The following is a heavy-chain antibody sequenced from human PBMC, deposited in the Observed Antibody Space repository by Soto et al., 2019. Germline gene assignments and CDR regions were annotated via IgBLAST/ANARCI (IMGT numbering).Heavy chain of an antibody. J-gene: IGHJ3*02. D-gene: IGHD6-13*01. Sequence: ASVKVSCKASGYTFTSYAMHLVRQAPGQRLEWMGWINAGNGNTKYSQKFQGRVTITRDTSASTAYMELSSLRSEDTAVYYCARDLEQPVTDAFDIWGQGTMVTVSS. CDR1: GYTFTSYA. CDR3: ARDLEQPVTDAFDI. V-gene: IGHV1-3*01. CDR2: INAGNGNT.